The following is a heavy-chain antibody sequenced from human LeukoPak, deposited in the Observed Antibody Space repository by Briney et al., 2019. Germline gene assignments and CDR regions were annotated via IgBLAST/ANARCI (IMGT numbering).Heavy chain of an antibody. J-gene: IGHJ4*02. CDR3: ARSLPYGTTWYGRSDF. V-gene: IGHV3-30-3*01. Sequence: GGSLRLSCAASGFTFGSYAMHWVRQAPGKGLEWVAVISHEGSNKYNADSVKGRFTISRDNSKNTLYLQMNSLRAEDTAIYYCARSLPYGTTWYGRSDFWGQGTLVTVSS. CDR2: ISHEGSNK. D-gene: IGHD6-13*01. CDR1: GFTFGSYA.